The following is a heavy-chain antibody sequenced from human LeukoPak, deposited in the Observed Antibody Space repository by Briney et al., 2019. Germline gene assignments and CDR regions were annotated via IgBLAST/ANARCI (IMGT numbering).Heavy chain of an antibody. V-gene: IGHV3-74*01. J-gene: IGHJ4*02. CDR1: GFSFSSSW. D-gene: IGHD3/OR15-3a*01. Sequence: GGSLRLSCEASGFSFSSSWMHWVRQAPGKGLVLVSRINKDGRTINYADSVKGRFTISRDNAKNTLYLQMNSLRAEDTAVYYCARGWTGYYAIDNWGQGTLVTVSS. CDR2: INKDGRTI. CDR3: ARGWTGYYAIDN.